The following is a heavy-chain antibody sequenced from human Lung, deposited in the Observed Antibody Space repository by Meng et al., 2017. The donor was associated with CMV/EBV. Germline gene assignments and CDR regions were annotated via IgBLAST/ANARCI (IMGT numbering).Heavy chain of an antibody. J-gene: IGHJ6*02. CDR3: ATTAGITFGEWLLPYNYYYGMDV. Sequence: ASXXVSXKASGYTFTGYDMHWVRQAPGQGLEWMGWINPNSGGANYAQKFQGRVTITRDSSISTAYMELSRLRSDDTAVYYCATTAGITFGEWLLPYNYYYGMDVWXQGTXVTVSS. CDR2: INPNSGGA. V-gene: IGHV1-2*02. CDR1: GYTFTGYD. D-gene: IGHD3-22*01.